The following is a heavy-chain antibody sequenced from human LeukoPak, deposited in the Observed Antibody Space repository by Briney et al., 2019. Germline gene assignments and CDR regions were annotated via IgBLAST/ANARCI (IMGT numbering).Heavy chain of an antibody. Sequence: SEALSLTCTVSGYSISRGYHWGWVRQPPGKGLEWIGSVHQSGSTYYNPSLKSRLTISADTSKNQFSLKLDSVTAADTAVYYCARVNFNPDYWGQGTLVTVSS. V-gene: IGHV4-38-2*02. J-gene: IGHJ4*02. D-gene: IGHD1-14*01. CDR3: ARVNFNPDY. CDR2: VHQSGST. CDR1: GYSISRGYH.